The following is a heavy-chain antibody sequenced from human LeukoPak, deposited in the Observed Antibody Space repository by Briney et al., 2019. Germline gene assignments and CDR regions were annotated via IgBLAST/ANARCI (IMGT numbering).Heavy chain of an antibody. CDR2: IKQDGSEK. V-gene: IGHV3-7*01. CDR1: GFTFSSYW. D-gene: IGHD5-12*01. J-gene: IGHJ3*02. CDR3: ARGSKGWLRPQDAFDI. Sequence: GGSLRLSCAASGFTFSSYWMSWVRQAPGKGLEWVANIKQDGSEKYYVDSVKGRFTISRDNAKNSLYLQMNSLRAEDTAVHYCARGSKGWLRPQDAFDIWGQGTMVTVSS.